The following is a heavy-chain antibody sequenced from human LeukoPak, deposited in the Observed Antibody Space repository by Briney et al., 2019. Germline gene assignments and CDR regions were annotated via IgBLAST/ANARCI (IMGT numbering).Heavy chain of an antibody. CDR2: IYYSGST. CDR3: ARVLLEGTYFDY. J-gene: IGHJ4*02. V-gene: IGHV4-30-4*01. CDR1: GGSISSGDYY. D-gene: IGHD3-3*01. Sequence: SETLSLTCTVSGGSISSGDYYWSWIRQPPGKGLEWIGYIYYSGSTYYNPSLKSRVTISVDTSKNQSSLKLSSVTAADTAVYYCARVLLEGTYFDYWGQGTLVTVSS.